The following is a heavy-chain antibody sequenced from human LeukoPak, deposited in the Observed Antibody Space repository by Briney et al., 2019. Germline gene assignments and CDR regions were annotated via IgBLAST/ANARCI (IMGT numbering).Heavy chain of an antibody. CDR1: NYSISTDYY. Sequence: SETLSLTCSVSNYSISTDYYWGWIRQPPGKGLEWIETMYHSGSTYYNTSLRSRVTISVDKAKNQFSLKVTSLTAADTAVYYCATTEIYTYLDVWGKGTTVIVSS. J-gene: IGHJ6*03. D-gene: IGHD3-16*01. V-gene: IGHV4-38-2*02. CDR3: ATTEIYTYLDV. CDR2: MYHSGST.